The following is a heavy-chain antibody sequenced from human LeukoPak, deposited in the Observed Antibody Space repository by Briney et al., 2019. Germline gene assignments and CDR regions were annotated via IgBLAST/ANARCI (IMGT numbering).Heavy chain of an antibody. CDR2: IRGNADTT. V-gene: IGHV3-23*01. CDR3: VKSPYSSAWLHYY. D-gene: IGHD6-19*01. Sequence: GGSLRLSCAASGFIFSNYGMSWVRQAPGKGLEWVSGIRGNADTTYYADSVKGRFSIFRDNSRNMLYLQMNSLRVEDTAVYYCVKSPYSSAWLHYYWGQGTLVTVSS. CDR1: GFIFSNYG. J-gene: IGHJ4*02.